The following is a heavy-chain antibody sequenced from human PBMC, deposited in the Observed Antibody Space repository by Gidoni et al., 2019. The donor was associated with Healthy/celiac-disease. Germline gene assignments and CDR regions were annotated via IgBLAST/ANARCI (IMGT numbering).Heavy chain of an antibody. CDR2: ISNDGSNK. CDR3: ARDPLGWGNYYYGMDV. V-gene: IGHV3-30-3*01. CDR1: GFTFSSYA. Sequence: QVQLVESGGGVVQPGRSLRLSCAASGFTFSSYAMHWVRQAPGKGLEWVAVISNDGSNKYYADSVKGRFTISRDNSKNTLYLQMNSLRAEDTAVYYCARDPLGWGNYYYGMDVWGQGTTVTVSS. D-gene: IGHD3-16*01. J-gene: IGHJ6*02.